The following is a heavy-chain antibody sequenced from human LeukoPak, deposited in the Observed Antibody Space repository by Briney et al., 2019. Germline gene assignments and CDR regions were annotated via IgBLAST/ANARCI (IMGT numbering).Heavy chain of an antibody. J-gene: IGHJ6*02. V-gene: IGHV3-7*03. CDR1: GFTFSNYW. CDR3: ARRNAMDV. CDR2: INRDGSER. Sequence: SGGSLRLSCAASGFTFSNYWMTWVRQAPGKGLEWVANINRDGSERYYVDSVKGRFTISRDDAKSSLYLQVNSLRAEDTAVYYCARRNAMDVWGQGTTVIVFS.